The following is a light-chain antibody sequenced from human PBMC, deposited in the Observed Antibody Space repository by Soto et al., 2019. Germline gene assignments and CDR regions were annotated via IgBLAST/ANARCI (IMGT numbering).Light chain of an antibody. CDR1: QSISSW. CDR2: DAS. CDR3: QQYENYWT. V-gene: IGKV1-5*01. Sequence: DSQMTQSPSTLSATAGDRVTITCRASQSISSWLAWYQHKPGKAPKLLIYDASNLDSGVPSRFSGSGSGTEFSLTISNLQPDDCATYYCQQYENYWTFGQGTKVDIK. J-gene: IGKJ1*01.